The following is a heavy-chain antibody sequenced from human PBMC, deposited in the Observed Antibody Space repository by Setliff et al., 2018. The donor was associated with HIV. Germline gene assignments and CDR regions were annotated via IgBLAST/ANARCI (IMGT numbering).Heavy chain of an antibody. D-gene: IGHD6-19*01. CDR1: GFTFSSYS. CDR3: AAVFTAVPGRSLDH. Sequence: GGSLRLSCAASGFTFSSYSMNWVRQAPGKGLEWVSSISSSGSYIHYADSVKGRFSISRDNARNSLYLLMSNLRVEDTALYYCAAVFTAVPGRSLDHWGQGTLVTVSS. CDR2: ISSSGSYI. J-gene: IGHJ5*02. V-gene: IGHV3-21*01.